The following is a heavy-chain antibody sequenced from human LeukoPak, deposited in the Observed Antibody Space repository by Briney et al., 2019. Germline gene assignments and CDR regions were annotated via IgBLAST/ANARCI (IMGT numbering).Heavy chain of an antibody. J-gene: IGHJ4*02. CDR1: GFTVSSNY. V-gene: IGHV3-53*01. Sequence: PGGSLRLSCAASGFTVSSNYMGWVRQAPGKGLEWVSVIYSGGSTYYADSVKGRFTISRDNSKNTLYLQMNSLRAEDTAVYYCARDGYYSYYFDYWGQGTLVTVSS. CDR2: IYSGGST. D-gene: IGHD1-26*01. CDR3: ARDGYYSYYFDY.